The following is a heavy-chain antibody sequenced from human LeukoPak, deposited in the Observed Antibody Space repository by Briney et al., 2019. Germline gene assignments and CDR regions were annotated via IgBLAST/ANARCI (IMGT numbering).Heavy chain of an antibody. D-gene: IGHD6-6*01. V-gene: IGHV3-30*02. CDR3: AKRRGGAAPQDFEY. J-gene: IGHJ4*02. CDR1: GFTLSSFG. CDR2: ISHPGTNE. Sequence: GGALTVSRTASGFTLSSFGMYWVRPSPRKGLEWVAYISHPGTNENYAHSLKGPFTLSRDNSQNTLNMQMNSRKRDAPAVYYCAKRRGGAAPQDFEYWGQGTLVTVSS.